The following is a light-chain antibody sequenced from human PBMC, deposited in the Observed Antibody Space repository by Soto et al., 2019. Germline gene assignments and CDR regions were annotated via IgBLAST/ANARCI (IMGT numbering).Light chain of an antibody. Sequence: DIQMTQSPSSLSASVGDRVTISCRASQNIDIYLNWYQQKPGKAPNLLIYSTSTLQTGVPSRFSGSGSGTDFTLTISSLQPEYFATYYCQQSFNMPRTFGQGSKVDIK. CDR1: QNIDIY. CDR3: QQSFNMPRT. CDR2: STS. J-gene: IGKJ1*01. V-gene: IGKV1-39*01.